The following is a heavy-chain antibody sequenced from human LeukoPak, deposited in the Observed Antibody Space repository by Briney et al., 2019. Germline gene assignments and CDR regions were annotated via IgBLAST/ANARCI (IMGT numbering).Heavy chain of an antibody. Sequence: SETLSLTCTASGASVISNSYHWSWIRQAPGKGLEWIGHSGNSDYKPSLKSRITISTDTSNNHFSLNLVSVTAADTAVYYCATYYVGAGGRGHWGPGTLVTVSS. J-gene: IGHJ4*02. CDR2: HSGNS. CDR1: GASVISNSYH. V-gene: IGHV4-61*03. CDR3: ATYYVGAGGRGH. D-gene: IGHD3-16*01.